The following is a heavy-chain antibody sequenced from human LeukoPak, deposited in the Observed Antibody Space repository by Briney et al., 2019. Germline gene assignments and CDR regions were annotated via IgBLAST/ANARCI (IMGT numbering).Heavy chain of an antibody. D-gene: IGHD1-26*01. Sequence: GGSLRLSCAASGFFFNTNAMSWVRQAPGMGLEWVAAIGDSDETYYADAVKGRFTISRDTSKNTLFLQMNNLRAEDTAVYYCAKLRELRSYYYYYMDVWGKGTTVTISS. CDR3: AKLRELRSYYYYYMDV. CDR2: IGDSDET. J-gene: IGHJ6*03. V-gene: IGHV3-23*01. CDR1: GFFFNTNA.